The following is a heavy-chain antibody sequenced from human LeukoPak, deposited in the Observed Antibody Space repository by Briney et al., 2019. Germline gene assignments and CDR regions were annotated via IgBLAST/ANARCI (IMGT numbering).Heavy chain of an antibody. D-gene: IGHD6-13*01. V-gene: IGHV1-18*01. CDR3: ARGPGVGSSSWTESDY. CDR1: GGTFSSYA. J-gene: IGHJ4*02. CDR2: ISAYNGNT. Sequence: ASVKVSCKASGGTFSSYAISWVRQAPGQGLEWMGWISAYNGNTNYAQKLQGRVTMTTDTSTSTAYMELRSLRSDDTAVYYCARGPGVGSSSWTESDYWGQGTLVTVSS.